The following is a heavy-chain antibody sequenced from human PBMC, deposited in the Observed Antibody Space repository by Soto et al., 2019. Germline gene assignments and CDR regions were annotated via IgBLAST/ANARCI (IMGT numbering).Heavy chain of an antibody. CDR2: INPNSGGT. CDR3: ARGGSDIVVVVAAGFDY. Sequence: QVQLVQSGAEVKKPGASVKVSCKASGYTFTGYYMHWVRQAPGQGLEWMGWINPNSGGTNYAQKFQGWVTMTRDTSISTAYVELSRLRSDDTAVYYCARGGSDIVVVVAAGFDYWGQGTLVTVSS. D-gene: IGHD2-15*01. J-gene: IGHJ4*02. V-gene: IGHV1-2*04. CDR1: GYTFTGYY.